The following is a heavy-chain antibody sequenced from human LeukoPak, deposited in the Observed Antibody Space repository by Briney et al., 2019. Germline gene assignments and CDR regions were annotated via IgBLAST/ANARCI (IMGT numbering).Heavy chain of an antibody. J-gene: IGHJ3*02. CDR2: IYSGGST. CDR1: GFTVSSNY. D-gene: IGHD3-22*01. Sequence: GGSLRLSCAASGFTVSSNYMSWVRQAPGKGLEWVSVIYSGGSTYYADSVKGRFTISRDNSKNTLYLQLNSLRAEDTAVYYCAKDADVDSSGYHPDAFDIWGQGTMVTVSS. CDR3: AKDADVDSSGYHPDAFDI. V-gene: IGHV3-53*01.